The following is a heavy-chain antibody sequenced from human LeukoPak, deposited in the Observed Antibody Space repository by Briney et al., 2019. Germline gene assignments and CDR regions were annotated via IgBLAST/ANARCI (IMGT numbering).Heavy chain of an antibody. CDR2: MYTSGST. Sequence: SETLSLTCTVSGVSISSGSYYWSWIRQPAGKRLEWIGRMYTSGSTNYNPSLKSRVTISVDTSKSQFSLKLDSVTAADTAIYYCASRTTFAPGGRDDFDFFDHWGRGTLVTVSS. J-gene: IGHJ4*02. D-gene: IGHD3/OR15-3a*01. V-gene: IGHV4-61*02. CDR1: GVSISSGSYY. CDR3: ASRTTFAPGGRDDFDFFDH.